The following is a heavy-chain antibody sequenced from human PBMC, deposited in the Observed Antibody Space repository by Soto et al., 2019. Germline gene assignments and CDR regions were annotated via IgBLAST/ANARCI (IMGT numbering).Heavy chain of an antibody. CDR3: ATSPSRYCTAGSCGDLDH. Sequence: PGESLKISCVASGFTFSDLWMTWVRQAPGKGLDWVANIKQDGSEKYYVDSVKGRFTISRDNARDSLYLQMDGLRVEDTAVYYCATSPSRYCTAGSCGDLDHWGQGTLVTVS. V-gene: IGHV3-7*02. J-gene: IGHJ4*02. CDR2: IKQDGSEK. D-gene: IGHD2-15*01. CDR1: GFTFSDLW.